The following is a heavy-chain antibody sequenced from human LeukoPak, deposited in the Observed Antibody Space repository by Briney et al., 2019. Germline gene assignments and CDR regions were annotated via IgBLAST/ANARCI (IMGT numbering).Heavy chain of an antibody. CDR1: GFTFSSYA. V-gene: IGHV3-23*01. CDR2: IRGSGGST. Sequence: GGSLRLSCAASGFTFSSYAMSWVRQAPGKGLEWVADIRGSGGSTYYADSVKGRFTISRDNAKNTRYLQMNSLRAEDTAVYYCARGVGYCSSTSCYWWFDPWGQGTLVTVSS. D-gene: IGHD2-2*01. CDR3: ARGVGYCSSTSCYWWFDP. J-gene: IGHJ5*02.